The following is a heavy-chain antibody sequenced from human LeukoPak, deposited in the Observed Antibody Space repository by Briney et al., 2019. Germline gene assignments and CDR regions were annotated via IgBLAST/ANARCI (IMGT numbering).Heavy chain of an antibody. Sequence: SETLSLTCTVSGGSISSYYCSWIRQPPGKGLEWIGYIYYSGSTNYNPSLKSRVTISVDTSKNQFSLKLSSVTAADTAVYYCARTVTTTLGAFDIWGQGKMVTVSS. D-gene: IGHD4-17*01. CDR3: ARTVTTTLGAFDI. CDR2: IYYSGST. J-gene: IGHJ3*02. CDR1: GGSISSYY. V-gene: IGHV4-59*08.